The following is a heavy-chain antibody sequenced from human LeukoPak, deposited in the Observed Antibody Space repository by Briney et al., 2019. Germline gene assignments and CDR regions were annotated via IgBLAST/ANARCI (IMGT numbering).Heavy chain of an antibody. CDR3: PRLRGPGIYYRFFAY. D-gene: IGHD3-10*01. V-gene: IGHV3-7*03. CDR2: IKQDGSEK. J-gene: IGHJ4*02. Sequence: GGSLRLSCAASGFTFSSYWMSWVRQAPGKGLEWVANIKQDGSEKYYVDSVKGRFTISRDNAKNSLYLQMNSLRAEDTAVYYCPRLRGPGIYYRFFAYGGQEPLVTVPS. CDR1: GFTFSSYW.